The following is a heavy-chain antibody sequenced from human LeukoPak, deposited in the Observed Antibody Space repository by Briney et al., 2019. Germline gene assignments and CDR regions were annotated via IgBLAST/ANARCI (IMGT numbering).Heavy chain of an antibody. CDR2: ISYDGSNK. D-gene: IGHD3-3*01. CDR3: ARDHVRTIFGVVIEPYYYYMDV. V-gene: IGHV3-30*04. CDR1: GFTFSSYA. J-gene: IGHJ6*03. Sequence: GRSLRLSCAASGFTFSSYAMHWVRQAPGKGLEWVAVISYDGSNKYYADSVKGRFTISRDNSKNTLYLQMNSLRAEDTAVYYCARDHVRTIFGVVIEPYYYYMDVWGKGTTVTVSS.